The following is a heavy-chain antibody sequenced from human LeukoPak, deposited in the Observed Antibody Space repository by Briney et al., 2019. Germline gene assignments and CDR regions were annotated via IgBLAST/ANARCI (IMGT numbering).Heavy chain of an antibody. J-gene: IGHJ5*02. V-gene: IGHV1-2*02. CDR1: GYTFTSYD. CDR3: ASLFLVHRNWFDP. Sequence: ASVKVSCKASGYTFTSYDINWVRQATGQGLEWMGWINPNSGGTNHAQKFQGRVTMTRDTSISTAYMELSRLRSDDTAVYYCASLFLVHRNWFDPWGQGTLVTVSS. D-gene: IGHD6-13*01. CDR2: INPNSGGT.